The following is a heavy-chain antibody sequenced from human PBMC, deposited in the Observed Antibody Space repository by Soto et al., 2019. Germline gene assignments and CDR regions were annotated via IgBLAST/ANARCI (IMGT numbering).Heavy chain of an antibody. V-gene: IGHV4-31*03. CDR3: ARSSTSANYLDY. J-gene: IGHJ4*02. CDR1: GGSISSGGYY. Sequence: QVQLQESGPGLVKPSQTLSLTCTVAGGSISSGGYYWSWIRQHPGKGLEWIGYIYYSGSTYYNPSLKSRVTISVDTSKNQFSLKLSSVTAADTAVYYCARSSTSANYLDYWGKGTLVTVSS. D-gene: IGHD2-2*01. CDR2: IYYSGST.